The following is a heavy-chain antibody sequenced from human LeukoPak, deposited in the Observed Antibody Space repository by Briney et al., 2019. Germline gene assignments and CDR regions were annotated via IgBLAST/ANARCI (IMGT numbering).Heavy chain of an antibody. J-gene: IGHJ4*02. V-gene: IGHV1-8*01. CDR2: MNPNSGNT. CDR3: ARDLPPYYYDSSGYYYGY. Sequence: ASVKVSCKASGYTFTSYDINWVRQATGQGLEWMGWMNPNSGNTGYAQKFQGRVTMTRNTSISTAYMELSSLRSDDTAVYYCARDLPPYYYDSSGYYYGYWGQGTLVTVSS. D-gene: IGHD3-22*01. CDR1: GYTFTSYD.